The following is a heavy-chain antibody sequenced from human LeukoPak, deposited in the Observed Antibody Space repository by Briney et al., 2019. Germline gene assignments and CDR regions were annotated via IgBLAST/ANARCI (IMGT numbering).Heavy chain of an antibody. CDR2: IIPLFGAT. J-gene: IGHJ4*02. V-gene: IGHV1-69*13. D-gene: IGHD5-12*01. CDR1: GGTFSNYA. CDR3: ARRPPYSGYDFHDD. Sequence: EASVKVSCKTSGGTFSNYAIIWVRQAPGQGLEWMGGIIPLFGATNHAQKFQGRVTITADASSSVVHMEIRSLRSDDTAVYYCARRPPYSGYDFHDDWGQGTLVTVSS.